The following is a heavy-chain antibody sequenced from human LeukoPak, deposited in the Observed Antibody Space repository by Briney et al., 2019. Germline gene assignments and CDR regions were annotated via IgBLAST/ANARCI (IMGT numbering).Heavy chain of an antibody. CDR1: GGPISSYY. Sequence: SETLSLTCTVSGGPISSYYWSWIRQPPGKGLEWLGYIYYSGSTNYNPSLKSRVTISVDTSKNQFSLKLSSVTAADTAVYYCARGCGLLWFGELSGGYFDYWGQGTLVTVSS. CDR2: IYYSGST. D-gene: IGHD3-10*01. V-gene: IGHV4-59*01. J-gene: IGHJ4*02. CDR3: ARGCGLLWFGELSGGYFDY.